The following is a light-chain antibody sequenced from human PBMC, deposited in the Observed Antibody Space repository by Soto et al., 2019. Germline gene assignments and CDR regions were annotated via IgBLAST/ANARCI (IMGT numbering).Light chain of an antibody. CDR3: QQYGTPPIT. CDR1: QSGSSSF. CDR2: GTS. V-gene: IGKV3-20*01. J-gene: IGKJ5*01. Sequence: PEKRATISFTARQSGSSSFVGWHQQQPGPPPRLLMAGTSKRATGTPDRISGSASGTVFTLTSSRLEQDDAVEYCCQQYGTPPITFGQGTRLEIK.